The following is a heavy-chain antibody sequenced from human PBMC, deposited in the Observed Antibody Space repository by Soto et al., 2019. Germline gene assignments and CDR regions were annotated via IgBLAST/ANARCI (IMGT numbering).Heavy chain of an antibody. D-gene: IGHD1-1*01. CDR2: ISGSGGST. Sequence: GGSLRLSCAASGFTFSSYAMSWVRQAPGKGLEWVSAISGSGGSTYYADSVKGRFTISRDNSKNTLYLQMNSLRAEDTAVYCCAKGAGIDYYYYGMDVWGQGTTVTVSS. CDR3: AKGAGIDYYYYGMDV. J-gene: IGHJ6*02. V-gene: IGHV3-23*01. CDR1: GFTFSSYA.